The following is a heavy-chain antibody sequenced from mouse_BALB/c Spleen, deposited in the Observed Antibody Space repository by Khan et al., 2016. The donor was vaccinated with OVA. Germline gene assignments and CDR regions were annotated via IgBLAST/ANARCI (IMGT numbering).Heavy chain of an antibody. D-gene: IGHD2-14*01. J-gene: IGHJ3*01. CDR3: ARGYDFFAY. CDR1: GYSFTAYY. CDR2: IYPNTDNT. V-gene: IGHV1-34*02. Sequence: VQLKESGPDLVKTGASVKISCKASGYSFTAYYMHWVKLSHGQSLECIGRIYPNTDNTNYNQKFKGKAILTVDTSSSTAYMELRSLTSEDSAVYSCARGYDFFAYWGQGTLVTVSA.